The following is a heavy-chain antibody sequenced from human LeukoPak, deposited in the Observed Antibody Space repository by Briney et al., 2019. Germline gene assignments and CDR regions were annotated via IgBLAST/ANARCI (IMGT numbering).Heavy chain of an antibody. J-gene: IGHJ4*02. CDR1: GYTFTSYY. D-gene: IGHD6-13*01. CDR2: INPSGGST. Sequence: GASVTVSCKASGYTFTSYYMHWVRQAPGQGLEWMGIINPSGGSTSYAQKFQGRVTMTRDTSTSTVYMELSSLGSEDTAVYYCARGSIAAAMLSYWGQGTLVTVSS. CDR3: ARGSIAAAMLSY. V-gene: IGHV1-46*01.